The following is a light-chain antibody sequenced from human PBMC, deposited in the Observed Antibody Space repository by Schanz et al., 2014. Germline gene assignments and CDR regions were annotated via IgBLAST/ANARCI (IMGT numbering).Light chain of an antibody. CDR3: SSYALSTTFVI. V-gene: IGLV2-23*02. CDR2: DVS. J-gene: IGLJ2*01. CDR1: SNDVGGYNY. Sequence: QSALTQPPSASGSPGQSVTISCTGTSNDVGGYNYVSWYQQHPGKAPKLMIYDVSNRPSGVSSRFSGSKSGNTASLTISRLQAEDEADYSCSSYALSTTFVIFGGGTKLTVL.